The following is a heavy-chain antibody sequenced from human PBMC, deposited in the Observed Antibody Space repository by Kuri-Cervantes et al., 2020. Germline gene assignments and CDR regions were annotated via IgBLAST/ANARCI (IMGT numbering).Heavy chain of an antibody. CDR3: AKEGDYGDYVDY. V-gene: IGHV3-74*01. J-gene: IGHJ4*02. Sequence: GESLKISCAASGFTFSSYWMHWVRQAPGKGLVWVSRINSDGSSTSYADSVKGRFTISRDNAKNTLYLQMNSLRAEDTAVYYCAKEGDYGDYVDYWGQGTLVTVSS. CDR2: INSDGSST. CDR1: GFTFSSYW. D-gene: IGHD4-17*01.